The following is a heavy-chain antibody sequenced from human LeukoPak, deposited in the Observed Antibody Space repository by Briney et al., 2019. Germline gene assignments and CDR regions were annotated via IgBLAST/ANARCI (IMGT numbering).Heavy chain of an antibody. Sequence: SESLSLTCAVSGYSISSSNYWAWIRQPPGKGLEWSAPIYYIGSIYYNPSLTSRVTMSVATSKNQFSLKLSSVTAVDTAVYSCARKATTGPTKAAFDIWGQATMVTVSS. CDR2: IYYIGSI. CDR1: GYSISSSNY. CDR3: ARKATTGPTKAAFDI. J-gene: IGHJ3*02. V-gene: IGHV4-28*05. D-gene: IGHD4-11*01.